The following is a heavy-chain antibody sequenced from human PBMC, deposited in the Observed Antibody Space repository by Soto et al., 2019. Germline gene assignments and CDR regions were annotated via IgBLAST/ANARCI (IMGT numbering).Heavy chain of an antibody. CDR1: GGSISSSSYY. CDR2: IYYSGST. J-gene: IGHJ4*02. CDR3: ARRVSGYDYDY. Sequence: SETLSLTXTVSGGSISSSSYYWGWIRQPPGKGLEWIGSIYYSGSTYYNPSLKSRVTISVDTSKNQFSLKLSSVTAADTAVYYCARRVSGYDYDYWGQGTLVTVSS. V-gene: IGHV4-39*01. D-gene: IGHD5-12*01.